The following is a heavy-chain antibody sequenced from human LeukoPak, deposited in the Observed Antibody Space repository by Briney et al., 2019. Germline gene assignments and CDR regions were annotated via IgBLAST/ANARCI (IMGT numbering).Heavy chain of an antibody. CDR1: GRFISSYY. D-gene: IGHD2-2*01. V-gene: IGHV4-4*07. J-gene: IGHJ4*02. CDR2: IYTSGTT. CDR3: ARELWGPAAIDY. Sequence: SEPLSLPCTVSGRFISSYYWSWIRQPAGKGLEWIGRIYTSGTTNYKPSLKSRVTMSVDKSKNQFSLKLSSVTAADTAVYYCARELWGPAAIDYWGQGTLVTVSS.